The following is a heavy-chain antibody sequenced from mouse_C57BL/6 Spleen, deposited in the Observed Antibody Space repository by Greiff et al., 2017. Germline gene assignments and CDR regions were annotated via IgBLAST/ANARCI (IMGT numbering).Heavy chain of an antibody. D-gene: IGHD2-4*01. CDR3: ALVYYDFLFSY. CDR2: IDPSDSYT. J-gene: IGHJ3*01. V-gene: IGHV1-69*01. Sequence: QVQLQQPGAELVMPGASVKLSCKASGYTFTSYWMHWVKQRPGQGLEWIGEIDPSDSYTNDNQKFKGKTTLTVDKSSSTAYRQLSSQTSEDSAVCYCALVYYDFLFSYWGQGTLVTVSA. CDR1: GYTFTSYW.